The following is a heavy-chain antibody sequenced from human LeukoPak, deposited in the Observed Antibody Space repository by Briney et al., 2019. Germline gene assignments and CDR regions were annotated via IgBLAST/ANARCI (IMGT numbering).Heavy chain of an antibody. CDR3: ARGRRKDIVVLPAATNWFDP. CDR1: GGSFSGYY. D-gene: IGHD2-2*01. J-gene: IGHJ5*02. V-gene: IGHV4-34*01. CDR2: INHSGST. Sequence: SETLSLTCAVYGGSFSGYYWSWIRQPPGKGLEWIGEINHSGSTNYNPSLKSRVTISVDTSKNQFSLKLSSVTAADTAVYYCARGRRKDIVVLPAATNWFDPWGQGTLVTVSS.